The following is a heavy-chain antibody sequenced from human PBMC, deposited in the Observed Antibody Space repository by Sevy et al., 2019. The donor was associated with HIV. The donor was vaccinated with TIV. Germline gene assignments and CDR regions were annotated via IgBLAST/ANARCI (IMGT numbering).Heavy chain of an antibody. V-gene: IGHV3-30-3*01. CDR2: ISYDGSNK. CDR3: ARAYGSSRTVYFDY. J-gene: IGHJ4*02. CDR1: GFTFSSYA. Sequence: GGSLRLSCAASGFTFSSYAMHWVRQAPGKGLEWVAVISYDGSNKYYADSVKGRFTISRDNSKNTLYLQMNSLRAEDTAVYYCARAYGSSRTVYFDYWGQGTLVTVSS. D-gene: IGHD6-13*01.